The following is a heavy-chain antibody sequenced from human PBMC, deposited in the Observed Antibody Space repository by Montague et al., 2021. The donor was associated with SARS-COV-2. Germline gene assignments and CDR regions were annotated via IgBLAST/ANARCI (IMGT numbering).Heavy chain of an antibody. CDR1: GGSISSSSSY. V-gene: IGHV4-39*07. CDR2: IYYSEST. D-gene: IGHD3-22*01. CDR3: ARDIRIPMLIVIQGYGMDV. J-gene: IGHJ6*02. Sequence: SETLSLTCTVSGGSISSSSSYRGWIRQPPGMGLEWIGSIYYSESTYYNPSLKSRITISVDTSKNQFSLRLTSVTAADTAVYYCARDIRIPMLIVIQGYGMDVWGQGTTVTVSS.